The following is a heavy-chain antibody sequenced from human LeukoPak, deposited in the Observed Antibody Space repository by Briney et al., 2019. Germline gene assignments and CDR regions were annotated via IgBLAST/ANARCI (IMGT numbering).Heavy chain of an antibody. J-gene: IGHJ5*01. D-gene: IGHD3-10*01. CDR2: INHSGST. V-gene: IGHV4-34*01. Sequence: SETLSLTCAAYGGSFSGYYWSWIRQPPGKGLEWIGEINHSGSTNYNPSLKSRLSISIDTSKNQFALRLNSVNAADTAVYYCARGLPIISMLRGVKPSVMFDSWGQGTLVTVSS. CDR1: GGSFSGYY. CDR3: ARGLPIISMLRGVKPSVMFDS.